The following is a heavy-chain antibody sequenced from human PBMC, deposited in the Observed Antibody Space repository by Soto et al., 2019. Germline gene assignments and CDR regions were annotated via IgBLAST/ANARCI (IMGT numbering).Heavy chain of an antibody. CDR2: IFPSGAT. D-gene: IGHD5-18*01. CDR1: GAPISGGDYH. Sequence: QVQLQESGPGLVKPSQTLSLMCTVAGAPISGGDYHWSWIRQPPGRGLEWIGHIFPSGATHYNSSLGSRITMSVETSKSHFSLKLPSVTAADPAVYFCARGSAAKRYFDLWGRGTLVTVSS. V-gene: IGHV4-30-4*01. CDR3: ARGSAAKRYFDL. J-gene: IGHJ2*01.